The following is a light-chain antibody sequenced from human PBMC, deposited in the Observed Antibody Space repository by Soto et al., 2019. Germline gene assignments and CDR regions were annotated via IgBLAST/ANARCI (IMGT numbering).Light chain of an antibody. Sequence: QSVLTQPPSASGTPGQRVAISCSGSSSNIGSHTVNWYQQLPGTAPQLLIYGNDQRPSGVPDRFSGSKSGTSASLAISGLQSEDEVDYYCAAWDDSLNGPVFGGGTKLTVL. CDR1: SSNIGSHT. J-gene: IGLJ3*02. V-gene: IGLV1-44*01. CDR3: AAWDDSLNGPV. CDR2: GND.